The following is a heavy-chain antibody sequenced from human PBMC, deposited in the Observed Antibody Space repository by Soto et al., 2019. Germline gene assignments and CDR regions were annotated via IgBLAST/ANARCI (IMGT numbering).Heavy chain of an antibody. J-gene: IGHJ6*04. CDR2: INPASGHT. D-gene: IGHD1-26*01. CDR3: GRSVVGATGEILYNAMDV. Sequence: GASVKVSCKASGYTFTTYALHWVRQAPGQRPEWMGWINPASGHTKYSEKFQDRVTITRDTSASTGYMELSSLRSEDTAVYYCGRSVVGATGEILYNAMDVWGEGTTVTVGS. CDR1: GYTFTTYA. V-gene: IGHV1-3*01.